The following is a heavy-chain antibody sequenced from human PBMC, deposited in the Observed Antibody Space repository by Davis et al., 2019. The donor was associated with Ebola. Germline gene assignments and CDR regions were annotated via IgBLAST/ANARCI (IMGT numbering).Heavy chain of an antibody. CDR1: AGSTSSGGYY. Sequence: MPSETLSLTCTLSAGSTSSGGYYWSWIRQHPGKGLEWIGYIYYSGSTYYNPYPKSRVTISVDTSKNQFSLKLSAVTAADTAVYYCASGGGWFGELLYLPFFDYWGQGTLVTVSS. CDR3: ASGGGWFGELLYLPFFDY. CDR2: IYYSGST. J-gene: IGHJ4*02. V-gene: IGHV4-31*03. D-gene: IGHD3-10*01.